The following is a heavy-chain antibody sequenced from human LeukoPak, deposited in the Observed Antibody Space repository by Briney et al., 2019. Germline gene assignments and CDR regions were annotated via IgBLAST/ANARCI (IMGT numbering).Heavy chain of an antibody. D-gene: IGHD5-18*01. V-gene: IGHV1-2*02. CDR2: IDPNNGGT. J-gene: IGHJ4*02. Sequence: ASVKVSCRTSGYRFTGYYQHWLRQAPGQGLEWMGWIDPNNGGTNYAQKFQGRVTMTRDTSISTGYMELSRLISDDTAVYYCVTSGYRYGYVFDHWGQGTLVTVSA. CDR3: VTSGYRYGYVFDH. CDR1: GYRFTGYY.